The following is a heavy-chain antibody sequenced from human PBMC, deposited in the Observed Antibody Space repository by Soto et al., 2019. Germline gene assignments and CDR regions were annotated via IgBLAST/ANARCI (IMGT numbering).Heavy chain of an antibody. Sequence: QVQLVQSGAEVKKPGSSVKVSCKASGGTFSSYTISWVRQAPGQGLEWMGRIIPILGIANYAQKFQGRVTITADKATSTAYVELSSLRSEDTAVYYCARSGNEMATILGFDYWGQGTLVTVSS. CDR2: IIPILGIA. V-gene: IGHV1-69*02. J-gene: IGHJ4*02. CDR1: GGTFSSYT. D-gene: IGHD5-12*01. CDR3: ARSGNEMATILGFDY.